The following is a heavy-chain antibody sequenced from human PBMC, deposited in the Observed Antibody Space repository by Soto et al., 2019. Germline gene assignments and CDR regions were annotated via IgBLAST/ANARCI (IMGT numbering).Heavy chain of an antibody. V-gene: IGHV6-1*01. J-gene: IGHJ6*02. CDR3: ARGEQQLVRFYYYYGMDV. Sequence: PSQTLSLTCAISGDSVSSNSAAWNWIRQSPSRNHEWLGRTYYRSKWYNDYAVSVKSRITINPDTSKNQFSLQLNSVTPEDTAVYYCARGEQQLVRFYYYYGMDVWGQGTTVTVSS. CDR2: TYYRSKWYN. D-gene: IGHD6-13*01. CDR1: GDSVSSNSAA.